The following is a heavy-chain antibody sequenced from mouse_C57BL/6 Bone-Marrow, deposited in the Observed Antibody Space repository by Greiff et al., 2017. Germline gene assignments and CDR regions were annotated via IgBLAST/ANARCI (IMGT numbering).Heavy chain of an antibody. V-gene: IGHV1-81*01. D-gene: IGHD1-1*01. CDR1: GYTFTSYG. Sequence: VQLQQSGAELARPGASVKLSCKASGYTFTSYGISWVKQRTGQGLEWIGEIYPRSGNTYYNEKFKGKATLTADKSSSTAYMALRSLTSEDSAVYFCARSPYGSSPDYWGQGTTLTVSS. J-gene: IGHJ2*01. CDR3: ARSPYGSSPDY. CDR2: IYPRSGNT.